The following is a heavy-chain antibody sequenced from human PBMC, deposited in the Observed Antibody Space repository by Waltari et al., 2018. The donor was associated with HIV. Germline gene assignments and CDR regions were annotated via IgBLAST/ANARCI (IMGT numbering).Heavy chain of an antibody. D-gene: IGHD3-10*01. J-gene: IGHJ4*02. CDR2: VIPMSGTT. Sequence: QVQLVQSGAEVRTPGSSVKVSCKASGGSFTSYSINWVRQAPGQGLEWMGRVIPMSGTTNKAQKFQGRVTITADKSTTTSYMELTSLRTEDTAVYYCASARETMGVDFDFWGQGTLVTVSS. V-gene: IGHV1-69*08. CDR3: ASARETMGVDFDF. CDR1: GGSFTSYS.